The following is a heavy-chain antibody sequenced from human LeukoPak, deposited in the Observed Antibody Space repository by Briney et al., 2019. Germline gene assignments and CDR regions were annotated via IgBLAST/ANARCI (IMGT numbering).Heavy chain of an antibody. D-gene: IGHD2/OR15-2a*01. CDR1: GGSVSSGSYY. V-gene: IGHV4-61*01. Sequence: SETLSLTCTVSGGSVSSGSYYWSWIRQPPGKGLEWIGYIYYSGSTNYNPSLKSRVTISVDTSKNQFSLKLSSVTAADTAVYYCARSRGFLNWFDPWGQGTLVTVSS. CDR3: ARSRGFLNWFDP. J-gene: IGHJ5*02. CDR2: IYYSGST.